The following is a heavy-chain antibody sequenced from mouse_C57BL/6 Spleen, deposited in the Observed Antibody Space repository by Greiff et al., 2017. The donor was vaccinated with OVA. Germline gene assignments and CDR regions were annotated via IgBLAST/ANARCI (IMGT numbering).Heavy chain of an antibody. CDR3: ARGQIYYDYEYFDV. V-gene: IGHV3-6*01. Sequence: VQLKQSGPGLVKPSQSLSLTCSVTGYSITSGYYWNWIRQFPGNKLEWMGYISYDGSNNYNPSLKNRISITRDTSKNQFFLKLNSVTTEDTATYYCARGQIYYDYEYFDVWGTGTTVTVSS. D-gene: IGHD2-4*01. CDR2: ISYDGSN. J-gene: IGHJ1*03. CDR1: GYSITSGYY.